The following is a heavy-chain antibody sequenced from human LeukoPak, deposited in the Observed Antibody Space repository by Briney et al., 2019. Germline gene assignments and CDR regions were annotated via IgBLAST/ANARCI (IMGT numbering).Heavy chain of an antibody. CDR2: IYYSGST. Sequence: PSETLSLTCTVSGGSISSGGYYRSWIRQHPGKGLEWIGYIYYSGSTYYNPSLKSRVTISVDTSKNQFSLKLSSVTAADTAVYYCARHRLSEPHWYFDLWGRGTLVTVSS. CDR3: ARHRLSEPHWYFDL. CDR1: GGSISSGGYY. J-gene: IGHJ2*01. D-gene: IGHD1-14*01. V-gene: IGHV4-31*03.